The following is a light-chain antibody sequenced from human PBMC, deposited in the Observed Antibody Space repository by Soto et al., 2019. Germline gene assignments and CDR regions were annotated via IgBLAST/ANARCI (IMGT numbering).Light chain of an antibody. CDR3: AAWDDRLSGLV. CDR1: SSDVGGYNF. V-gene: IGLV1-47*01. Sequence: QSALTQPASVFGSPGQSITISCTGTSSDVGGYNFVSWYQQLPGKAPKLVIYRNNQRPSGVPDRISGSKSGTSASLAISGLRSEDEADYYCAAWDDRLSGLVFGRGTKLTVL. J-gene: IGLJ2*01. CDR2: RNN.